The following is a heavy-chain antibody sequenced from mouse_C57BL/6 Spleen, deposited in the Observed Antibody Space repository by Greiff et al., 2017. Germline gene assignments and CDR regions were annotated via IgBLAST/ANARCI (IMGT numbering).Heavy chain of an antibody. CDR3: ARWGDYDGRGDY. D-gene: IGHD2-4*01. CDR1: GYTFTSYW. J-gene: IGHJ2*01. Sequence: QVQLQQPGAELVMPGASVKLSCKASGYTFTSYWMHWVKRRPGQGLEWIGEIDPSDIYTNYNQKFKGKSTLTVDKSSSTAYMQLSSLTSEDSAVYYCARWGDYDGRGDYWGQGTTLTVSS. V-gene: IGHV1-69*01. CDR2: IDPSDIYT.